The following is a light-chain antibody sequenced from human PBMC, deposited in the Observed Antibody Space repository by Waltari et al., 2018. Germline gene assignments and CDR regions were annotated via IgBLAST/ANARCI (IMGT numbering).Light chain of an antibody. V-gene: IGKV3-11*01. J-gene: IGKJ5*01. CDR2: DAS. CDR1: QTISTF. CDR3: LQRADWPPIT. Sequence: EVVLTQSPATLSLSPGERATLSCRASQTISTFLFWYQQKPIQAPRLLIYDASNRATGIPARFSGSGSGTDFTLTISSLEAEDSAVYYCLQRADWPPITFGQGTRLEI.